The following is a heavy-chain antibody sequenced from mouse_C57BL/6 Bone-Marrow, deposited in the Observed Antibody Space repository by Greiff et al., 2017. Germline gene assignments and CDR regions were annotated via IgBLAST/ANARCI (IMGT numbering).Heavy chain of an antibody. J-gene: IGHJ1*03. V-gene: IGHV5-17*01. CDR2: ISSGSSTL. CDR1: GFTFSDYG. CDR3: VSDGYYFYCYFDV. D-gene: IGHD2-3*01. Sequence: EVKLMESGGGLVKPGGSLKLSCSASGFTFSDYGMHWVRQAPEKGLEWVAYISSGSSTLYYADTVKGRFTISRDNAKNTLFLQMPSLRSEDTAMYYCVSDGYYFYCYFDVWGTGTTVPVSS.